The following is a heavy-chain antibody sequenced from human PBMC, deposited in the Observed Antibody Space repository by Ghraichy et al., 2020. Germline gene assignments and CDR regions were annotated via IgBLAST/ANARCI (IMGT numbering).Heavy chain of an antibody. D-gene: IGHD3-10*01. CDR1: GFIFNTYV. Sequence: GESLNISCAASGFIFNTYVMDWVRQAPGKGLEWVSYISASGNTVYYSDSVKGRFTISRDSATNSLYLQMNSLRDEDTAVYYCVRNKLYDFDFWGQGALVTVPS. V-gene: IGHV3-48*02. CDR2: ISASGNTV. J-gene: IGHJ4*02. CDR3: VRNKLYDFDF.